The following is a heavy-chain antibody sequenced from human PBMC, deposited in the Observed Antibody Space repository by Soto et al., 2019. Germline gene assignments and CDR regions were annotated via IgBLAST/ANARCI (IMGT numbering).Heavy chain of an antibody. J-gene: IGHJ5*02. CDR3: VRGGGGGLFDP. Sequence: WGSLVLCCAGSVFTFGDSYMSWIRQAPGKGLDWLSYMSPGSRYPAYADSVKGRFTVSRDNAKRSLFLQMTSLTAEDTAIYYCVRGGGGGLFDPWGQGTMVTVSS. CDR1: VFTFGDSY. CDR2: MSPGSRYP. D-gene: IGHD2-15*01. V-gene: IGHV3-11*06.